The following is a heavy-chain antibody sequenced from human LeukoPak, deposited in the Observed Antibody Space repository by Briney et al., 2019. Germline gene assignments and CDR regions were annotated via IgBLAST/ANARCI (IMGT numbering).Heavy chain of an antibody. Sequence: ASVKVSCKASGYTFTSYYMHWVRQAPGQGLEWMGMIDLSSGGSTSYAQKFQGRVTMTKDTSTSTVYMELSSLRSEDTAVYYCARVGGSTWYLSFDYWGQGTLVTVSS. D-gene: IGHD6-13*01. J-gene: IGHJ4*02. CDR2: IDLSSGGST. CDR3: ARVGGSTWYLSFDY. CDR1: GYTFTSYY. V-gene: IGHV1-46*01.